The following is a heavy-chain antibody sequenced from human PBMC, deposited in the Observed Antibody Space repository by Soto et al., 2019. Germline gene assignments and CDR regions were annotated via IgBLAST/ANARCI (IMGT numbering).Heavy chain of an antibody. CDR1: GDSASSNSPA. CDR2: TYYRSKWYN. J-gene: IGHJ6*02. D-gene: IGHD6-13*01. Sequence: SQTLSLTCAISGDSASSNSPACNWIRPSPSRGLEWLGRTYYRSKWYNDYAVSVKSRITIIPDTSKNQLSLQLNSVTPEDAAVYYCARDRLYSSRCLYCNGMDVWGQGTMVTVSS. V-gene: IGHV6-1*01. CDR3: ARDRLYSSRCLYCNGMDV.